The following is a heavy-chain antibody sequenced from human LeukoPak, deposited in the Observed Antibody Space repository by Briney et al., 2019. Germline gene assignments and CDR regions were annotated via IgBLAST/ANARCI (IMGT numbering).Heavy chain of an antibody. V-gene: IGHV4-34*01. CDR3: ASTPAYYYDSSGRWFDP. J-gene: IGHJ5*02. D-gene: IGHD3-22*01. CDR1: GGSFSGYY. Sequence: PSETLSLTCAVYGGSFSGYYWSWIRQPPGKGLEWIGEINHSGSTNYNPSLKNRVTILVDTSKNQFSLKLSSVTAADTAVYYCASTPAYYYDSSGRWFDPWGQGTLVTVSS. CDR2: INHSGST.